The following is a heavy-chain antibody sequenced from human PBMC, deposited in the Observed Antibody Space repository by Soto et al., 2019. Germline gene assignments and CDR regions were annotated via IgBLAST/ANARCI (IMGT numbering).Heavy chain of an antibody. V-gene: IGHV3-23*01. CDR2: ISGSGGST. CDR1: GFPFSSYA. CDR3: ARHPHYYDSSGPFDY. D-gene: IGHD3-22*01. J-gene: IGHJ4*02. Sequence: GGSLRLSCAASGFPFSSYAMSWVRQAPGKGLRWVSSISGSGGSTYYADSVKGRFTISRDKSKNTLYLQMSSLRVEDTAVYYCARHPHYYDSSGPFDYWGQGTLVTVSS.